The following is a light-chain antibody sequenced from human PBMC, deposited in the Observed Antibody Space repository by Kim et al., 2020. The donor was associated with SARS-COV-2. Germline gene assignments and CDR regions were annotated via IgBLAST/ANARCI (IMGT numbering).Light chain of an antibody. J-gene: IGKJ4*01. V-gene: IGKV4-1*01. CDR2: WAS. CDR1: QSVLYSSNNKNY. CDR3: QQYYSTPLT. Sequence: DIVMTQSPDSLGVSLGERATINCKSSQSVLYSSNNKNYLAWYQQKSGQPPKLLFYWASTRESGVPDRFSGSGSGTDFTPTISSLQAEDVAVYYCQQYYSTPLTFGGGTKVDIK.